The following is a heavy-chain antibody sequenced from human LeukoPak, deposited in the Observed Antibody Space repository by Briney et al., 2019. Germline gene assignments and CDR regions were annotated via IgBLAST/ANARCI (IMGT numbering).Heavy chain of an antibody. CDR3: ARGRREIQSSSWWFDY. J-gene: IGHJ4*02. Sequence: GASVKVSCKASGYTFTSYAMNWVRQAPGQGLEWMGWINPNSGGTNYAQKFQGRVTMTRDTSISTAYMELSRLRSEDTAVYYRARGRREIQSSSWWFDYWGQGTLVTVSS. CDR1: GYTFTSYA. V-gene: IGHV1-2*02. D-gene: IGHD6-13*01. CDR2: INPNSGGT.